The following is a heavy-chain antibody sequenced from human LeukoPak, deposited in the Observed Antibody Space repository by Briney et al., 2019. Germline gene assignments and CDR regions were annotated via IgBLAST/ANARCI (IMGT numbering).Heavy chain of an antibody. CDR3: ASRGYSYGADY. J-gene: IGHJ4*02. CDR1: GGTFSSYA. V-gene: IGHV1-69*04. Sequence: SVKVSCKASGGTFSSYAISWVRQAPGQGLGWMGRIIPILGIANYAQKFQGRVTITADKSTSTAYMELSSLRSEDTAVYYCASRGYSYGADYWGQGTLVTVSS. D-gene: IGHD5-18*01. CDR2: IIPILGIA.